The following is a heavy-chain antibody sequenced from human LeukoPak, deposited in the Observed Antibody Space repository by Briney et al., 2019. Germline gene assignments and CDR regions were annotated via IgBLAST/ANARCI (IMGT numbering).Heavy chain of an antibody. V-gene: IGHV5-51*01. CDR2: IHPGDSNI. Sequence: GESLKISCKGFEYSFTSYWIGWVRQMPGKGPEWMGIIHPGDSNIRYSPSFQGQITISADKSISTAYLQWSSLKASDTAMYYCARQTPNQYGMDVWGIGTTVTVSS. CDR1: EYSFTSYW. CDR3: ARQTPNQYGMDV. D-gene: IGHD2-15*01. J-gene: IGHJ6*04.